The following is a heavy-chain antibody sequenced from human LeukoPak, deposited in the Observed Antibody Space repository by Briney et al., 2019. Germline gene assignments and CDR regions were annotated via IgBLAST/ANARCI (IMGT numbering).Heavy chain of an antibody. CDR2: IRSKANSYAT. CDR1: GVTFSGSA. D-gene: IGHD3-10*01. J-gene: IGHJ4*02. V-gene: IGHV3-73*01. CDR3: TRGITMVRGVTSPFDY. Sequence: GRSLRLSCAASGVTFSGSAMHWVRQAAGKGLEWVGRIRSKANSYATAYAASVKCRSTISRDDSKNTAYLQMNSLKTEDTAVYYCTRGITMVRGVTSPFDYWGQGTLVTVSS.